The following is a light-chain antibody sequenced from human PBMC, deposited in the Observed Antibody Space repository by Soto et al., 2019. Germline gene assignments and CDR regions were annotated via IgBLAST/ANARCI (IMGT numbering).Light chain of an antibody. CDR3: SSYTPAGPYV. J-gene: IGLJ1*01. CDR2: EVS. V-gene: IGLV2-18*02. CDR1: SSDVGIYNR. Sequence: QSVLTQPPSVSGSPGQSVTIPCTGTSSDVGIYNRVSWYQQPPGTAPKLMIYEVSNRPSGVPDRFSGSKSGNTASLTISALQAENEVDYYCSSYTPAGPYVLGPGTKVTVL.